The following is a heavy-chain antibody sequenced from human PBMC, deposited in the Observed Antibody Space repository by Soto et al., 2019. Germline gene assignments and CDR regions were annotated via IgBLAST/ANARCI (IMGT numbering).Heavy chain of an antibody. J-gene: IGHJ6*02. CDR2: INHSGST. Sequence: PSETLSLTCAVYGGSFSGYYWSWIRQPPGKGLEWIGEINHSGSTNYNPSLKSRVTISVDKSKNQLSLKLSSVTAADTAVYYCARRGYCTNGVCYYGMDVWGQGTTVTVSS. CDR3: ARRGYCTNGVCYYGMDV. V-gene: IGHV4-34*01. D-gene: IGHD2-8*01. CDR1: GGSFSGYY.